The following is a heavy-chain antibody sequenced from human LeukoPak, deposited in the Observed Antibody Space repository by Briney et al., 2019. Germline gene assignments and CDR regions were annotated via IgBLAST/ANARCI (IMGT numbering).Heavy chain of an antibody. J-gene: IGHJ4*02. Sequence: GGSLRLSCAASGFSFSNAWMDWVRQAPGKGLEWVAMIKQDGSDKYYVDSVKGRFTVSKDNAKNSLYLQMNSLRAEDTAVYYCARNRGGGFGYSDYWGQGTLVTVSS. CDR2: IKQDGSDK. CDR1: GFSFSNAW. V-gene: IGHV3-7*05. D-gene: IGHD3-22*01. CDR3: ARNRGGGFGYSDY.